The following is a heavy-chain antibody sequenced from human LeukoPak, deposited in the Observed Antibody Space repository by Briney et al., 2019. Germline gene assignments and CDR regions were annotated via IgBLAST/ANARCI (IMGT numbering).Heavy chain of an antibody. CDR2: ISFDGSNK. Sequence: GGSLRLSCAASGFTFSSYAMHWVRQAPGKGLEWVAVISFDGSNKYYADSVKGRFTISRDNSKNTLYLQMNSLRAEDTAPYYCARDAPLTLRYFDYWGQGTLVTVSS. CDR3: ARDAPLTLRYFDY. J-gene: IGHJ4*02. D-gene: IGHD1-14*01. CDR1: GFTFSSYA. V-gene: IGHV3-30-3*01.